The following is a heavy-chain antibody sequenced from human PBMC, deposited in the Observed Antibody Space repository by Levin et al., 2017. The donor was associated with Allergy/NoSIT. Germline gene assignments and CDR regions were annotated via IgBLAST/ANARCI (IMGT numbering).Heavy chain of an antibody. V-gene: IGHV4-31*03. CDR3: AREDGSTFDF. CDR1: GGSISGGGYH. CDR2: IYYSGST. D-gene: IGHD2-2*03. J-gene: IGHJ4*02. Sequence: PSETLSLTCTVSGGSISGGGYHWTWIRQHPEKGLEWIGYIYYSGSTFYNPSLKSRLMISVDTSKTQFSLNVSSVTAADTAVYYCAREDGSTFDFWGQGALVTVAS.